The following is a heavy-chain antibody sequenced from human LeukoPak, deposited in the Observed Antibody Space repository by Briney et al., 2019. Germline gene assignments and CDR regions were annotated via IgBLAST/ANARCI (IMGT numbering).Heavy chain of an antibody. CDR2: IKKDDSQQ. J-gene: IGHJ4*02. Sequence: GGSLRLSCAASGFLFSTYWMSGVRQAPGKGLGWVDNIKKDDSQQYYVDSVKGRFTISRDNAKPSLYLQMHSLRADDTAMYYCARDSAGNDYWGQGTLVTVSS. V-gene: IGHV3-7*01. D-gene: IGHD6-13*01. CDR3: ARDSAGNDY. CDR1: GFLFSTYW.